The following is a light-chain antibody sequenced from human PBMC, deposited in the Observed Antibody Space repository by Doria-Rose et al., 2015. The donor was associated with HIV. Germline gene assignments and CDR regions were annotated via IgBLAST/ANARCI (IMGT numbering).Light chain of an antibody. CDR3: QQYGTSRGT. CDR2: DAS. Sequence: TQSPGTLSLSPGERATLSCRASQRVKSSYSAWYRQKPGQAPRLLIYDASTRATGIPDRFSGSGSGTDFTLTISRLEPEDVAVYYCQQYGTSRGTFGQGTRLEIK. J-gene: IGKJ5*01. CDR1: QRVKSSY. V-gene: IGKV3-20*01.